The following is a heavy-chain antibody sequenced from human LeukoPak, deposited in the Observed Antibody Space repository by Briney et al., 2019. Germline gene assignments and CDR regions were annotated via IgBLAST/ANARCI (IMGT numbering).Heavy chain of an antibody. Sequence: SETLSLTCTVSGGSISSYYWSWIRQPPGKGLEWIGYIYYSGSTNYNPSLQSRVTISVDTSKNQFSLKLSSVTAADTTVYYCARDSDSVHSPFNYWGQGTLVTVSS. CDR3: ARDSDSVHSPFNY. D-gene: IGHD5/OR15-5a*01. CDR2: IYYSGST. CDR1: GGSISSYY. V-gene: IGHV4-59*01. J-gene: IGHJ4*02.